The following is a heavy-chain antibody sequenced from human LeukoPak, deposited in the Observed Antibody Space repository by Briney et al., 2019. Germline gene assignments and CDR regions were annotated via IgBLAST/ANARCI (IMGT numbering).Heavy chain of an antibody. V-gene: IGHV3-53*01. CDR2: IYSGGST. D-gene: IGHD5-12*01. J-gene: IGHJ3*02. Sequence: PGGSLRLSCAASGFTVSTNYMSWVRQAPGKGLEWVLVIYSGGSTYYADSVKGRFTISRDNSKNTLYLQMNSLRAEDTAVYYCARYDSGYDSSDAFDIWGQGTMVTVSS. CDR1: GFTVSTNY. CDR3: ARYDSGYDSSDAFDI.